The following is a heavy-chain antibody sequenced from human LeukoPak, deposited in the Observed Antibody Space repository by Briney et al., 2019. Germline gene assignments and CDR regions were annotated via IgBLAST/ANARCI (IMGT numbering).Heavy chain of an antibody. Sequence: SETLSLTCTVSGGSISSYYWSWIRQPPGKGLEWIGYIYYSGSTNYNPSLKSRVTISVDTSKNQFSLKLSPVTAADTAVYYCASYDFWSGQDWYYFDYWGQGTLVTVSS. CDR3: ASYDFWSGQDWYYFDY. CDR1: GGSISSYY. CDR2: IYYSGST. V-gene: IGHV4-59*01. D-gene: IGHD3-3*01. J-gene: IGHJ4*02.